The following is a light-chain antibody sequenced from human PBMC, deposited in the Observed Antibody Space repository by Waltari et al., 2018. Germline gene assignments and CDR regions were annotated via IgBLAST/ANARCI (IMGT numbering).Light chain of an antibody. CDR1: QSVSRA. CDR2: GAS. V-gene: IGKV3-20*01. Sequence: EIVLTQSPGTLSLSLGERATVSCRASQSVSRALAWYQQKPGQAPRLLIHGASTRATCIPDRFSGSGSGTDFSLTISRLEPDDFAVYYCQHYLRLPVTFGQGTTVEI. CDR3: QHYLRLPVT. J-gene: IGKJ1*01.